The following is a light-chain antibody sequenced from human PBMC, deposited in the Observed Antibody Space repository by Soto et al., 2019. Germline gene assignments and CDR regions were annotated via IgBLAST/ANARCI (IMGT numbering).Light chain of an antibody. Sequence: EIVLTQSPGTLSLSPGERATLSCRASQSVSSSFIAWYQQKPGQAPRLLIYDTSSRATGVPARYSASGSGTDFTLTISRLEPEDFAVYFCQQYSNSEIIFGQGTRLEIK. V-gene: IGKV3D-20*02. CDR2: DTS. CDR1: QSVSSSF. CDR3: QQYSNSEII. J-gene: IGKJ5*01.